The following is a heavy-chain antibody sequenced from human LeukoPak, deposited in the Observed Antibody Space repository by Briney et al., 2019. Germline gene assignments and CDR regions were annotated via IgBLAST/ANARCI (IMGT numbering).Heavy chain of an antibody. CDR2: ISWNSGSI. J-gene: IGHJ4*02. CDR1: GFTFDDYS. Sequence: SLSLSCAVSGFTFDDYSMHWVRQAPGKGLEWVSGISWNSGSIGYTDSVKGRFTISRDNAKNSLYLQMNSLRAEDTALYYCASAQSYSSSSGDYWGRGTLVTVSS. D-gene: IGHD6-13*01. CDR3: ASAQSYSSSSGDY. V-gene: IGHV3-9*01.